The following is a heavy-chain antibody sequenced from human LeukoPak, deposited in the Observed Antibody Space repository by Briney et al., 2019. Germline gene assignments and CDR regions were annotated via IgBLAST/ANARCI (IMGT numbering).Heavy chain of an antibody. Sequence: PGGSLRLSCVASRFTFRSYGMSWVRQAPGKGLEWVSAISGSGGSTYYADSVKGRFTISRDNSKNTLYLQMNSLRAEDTAVYYCAKTGGLQFDPWGQGTLVTVSS. V-gene: IGHV3-23*01. CDR1: RFTFRSYG. D-gene: IGHD3-10*01. J-gene: IGHJ5*02. CDR2: ISGSGGST. CDR3: AKTGGLQFDP.